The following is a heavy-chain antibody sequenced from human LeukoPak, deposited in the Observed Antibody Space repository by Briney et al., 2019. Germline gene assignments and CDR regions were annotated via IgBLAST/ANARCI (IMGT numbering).Heavy chain of an antibody. D-gene: IGHD5-18*01. J-gene: IGHJ5*02. V-gene: IGHV1-2*06. CDR1: GYTFTGYY. CDR3: ARDLSRGAYSYGPLNWFDP. CDR2: INPNSGGT. Sequence: EASVKVSCKASGYTFTGYYMHWVRQAPGQGLEWMGRINPNSGGTNYAQKFQGRVTMTRDTSISTAYMELSRLRSDDTAVYYCARDLSRGAYSYGPLNWFDPWGQGTLVTVSS.